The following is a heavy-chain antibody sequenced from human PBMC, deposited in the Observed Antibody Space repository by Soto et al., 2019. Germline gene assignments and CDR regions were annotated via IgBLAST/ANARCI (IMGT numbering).Heavy chain of an antibody. J-gene: IGHJ2*01. D-gene: IGHD2-15*01. V-gene: IGHV1-18*01. CDR2: ISASTRNT. Sequence: QLVQSGGEVKKPGASVKVSCQASGYTFSDYAISWVRQAPGQGLEWMGWISASTRNTDQAQNFQGRVIMTLDTSTNTAYMELRSLRSDDTAVYYCVRCYCSVGSCYACWHFDLWGRGTLVTVSS. CDR3: VRCYCSVGSCYACWHFDL. CDR1: GYTFSDYA.